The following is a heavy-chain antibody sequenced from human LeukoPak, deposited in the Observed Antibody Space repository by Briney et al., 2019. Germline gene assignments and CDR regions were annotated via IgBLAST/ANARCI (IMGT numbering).Heavy chain of an antibody. V-gene: IGHV3-53*04. Sequence: GGSLRLSCTVSGLTVSNSYMIWVRQAPEEGLEWGSFIYGGGDMFYSDSVKGRFTISRHNSENTLYLQMNNLRAEDTAVYYCARVGVGTVAGNYFDDWGQGTLVTVSS. D-gene: IGHD6-19*01. CDR2: IYGGGDM. CDR1: GLTVSNSY. CDR3: ARVGVGTVAGNYFDD. J-gene: IGHJ4*02.